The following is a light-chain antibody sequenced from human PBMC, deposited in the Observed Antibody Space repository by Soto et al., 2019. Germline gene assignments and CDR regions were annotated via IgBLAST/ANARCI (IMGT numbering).Light chain of an antibody. Sequence: VLTQSPGTLYLSLGERATLSCRASQSVSNNYLAWYQQKPGQAPRLLIYGASTRDTGIPDRVSGSGSGTDFTLTISRLETEDFAVYYCRQYGSSPWTFGQGTKVDIK. CDR2: GAS. CDR1: QSVSNNY. CDR3: RQYGSSPWT. V-gene: IGKV3-20*01. J-gene: IGKJ1*01.